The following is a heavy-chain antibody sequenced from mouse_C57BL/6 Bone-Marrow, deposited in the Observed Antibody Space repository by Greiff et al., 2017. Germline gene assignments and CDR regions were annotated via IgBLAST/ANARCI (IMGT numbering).Heavy chain of an antibody. J-gene: IGHJ1*03. CDR1: GFNIKDDY. V-gene: IGHV14-4*01. Sequence: EVQLQQSGAELVRPGASVKLSCTASGFNIKDDYMHWVKQRPEQGLEWIGWIDPENGDTEYASKFQGKATITADTYSNTAYLQLSSLTSEDTAVYYCTTPFYYGSSFYWYFDVWGTGTTVTVSS. D-gene: IGHD1-1*01. CDR3: TTPFYYGSSFYWYFDV. CDR2: IDPENGDT.